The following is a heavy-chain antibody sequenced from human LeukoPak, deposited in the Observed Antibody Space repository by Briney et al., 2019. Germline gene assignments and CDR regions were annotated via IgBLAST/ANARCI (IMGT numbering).Heavy chain of an antibody. J-gene: IGHJ6*02. Sequence: GRSLRLSCAASGFTFSSYGMHWVRQAPGKGLEWVAVIWYDGSNKYYADSVKGRFTISRDNSKNTLYLQMNSLRAEDTAVYYCARDAYCSSTSCPLNYYGMDVWGQGTTVTVSS. CDR3: ARDAYCSSTSCPLNYYGMDV. V-gene: IGHV3-33*01. D-gene: IGHD2-2*01. CDR1: GFTFSSYG. CDR2: IWYDGSNK.